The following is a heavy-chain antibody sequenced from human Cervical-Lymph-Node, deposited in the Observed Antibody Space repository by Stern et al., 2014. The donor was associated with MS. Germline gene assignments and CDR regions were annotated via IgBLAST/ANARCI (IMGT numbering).Heavy chain of an antibody. V-gene: IGHV1-69*01. J-gene: IGHJ5*02. CDR1: GGL. CDR2: IIPFVGTGTV. Sequence: QVQLVQSGADVKKPGSSVRVSCKASGGLSWLRQAPGQGLEWMGGIIPFVGTGTVNYAQNFQGRLTIIADPSTNTTYMGLSSTRFADTAVYYCARGAGDNWFDPWGQGTLVSVSS. CDR3: ARGAGDNWFDP. D-gene: IGHD3-10*01.